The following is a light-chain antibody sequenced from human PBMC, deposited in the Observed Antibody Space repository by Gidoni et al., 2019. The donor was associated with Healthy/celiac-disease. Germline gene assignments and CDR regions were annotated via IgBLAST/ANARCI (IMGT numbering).Light chain of an antibody. CDR2: EVS. V-gene: IGLV2-14*01. Sequence: QSALTQPASVSGSPGQSITISCTGTSSDVGGYNYVSWYQQHPGKAPKLMFYEVSNRPSGVSNRFSGSKSGNTSSLTISGLQAEDEADYYCSSYTSSSTPVAFGGGTKLTVL. CDR1: SSDVGGYNY. CDR3: SSYTSSSTPVA. J-gene: IGLJ2*01.